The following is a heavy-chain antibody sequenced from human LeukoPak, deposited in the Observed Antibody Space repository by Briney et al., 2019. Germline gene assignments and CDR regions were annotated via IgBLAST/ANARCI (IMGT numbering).Heavy chain of an antibody. J-gene: IGHJ5*02. CDR3: ARYNYYDSSGYYYVRDWFDP. CDR1: GYRFTSYW. D-gene: IGHD3-22*01. V-gene: IGHV5-51*01. CDR2: IYPGDSDT. Sequence: PGESLKISCKGSGYRFTSYWIGWVRQMPGKGLEWMGIIYPGDSDTRYSPSFQGQVTISADKSISTAYLQWSSLKASDTAMYYCARYNYYDSSGYYYVRDWFDPWGQGTLVAVSS.